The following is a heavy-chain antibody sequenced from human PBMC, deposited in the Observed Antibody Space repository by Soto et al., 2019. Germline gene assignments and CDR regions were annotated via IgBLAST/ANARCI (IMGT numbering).Heavy chain of an antibody. V-gene: IGHV4-34*01. Sequence: QVQLQQWGAGLLKPSETLSLTCAVYGGSFSGYYWSWIRQPPGKGLEWIGEINHSGSTNYNPSLNCRVPLSVDTSKNQFSLKLSSVTAADTAVYYCARGPPLDYWGQGTLVTVSS. CDR3: ARGPPLDY. J-gene: IGHJ4*02. CDR1: GGSFSGYY. CDR2: INHSGST.